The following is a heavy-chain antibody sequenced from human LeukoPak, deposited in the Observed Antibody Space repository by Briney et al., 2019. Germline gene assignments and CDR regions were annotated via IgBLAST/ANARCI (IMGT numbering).Heavy chain of an antibody. Sequence: GGSLRLSYAASGFTFDDYAMHWVRHAPGKGLEWVSGISWNSGSIGYADSVKGRFTISRDNAKNSLYLQMNSLRAEDTALYYCAKGGRWLQFFDYWGQGTLVTVSS. CDR3: AKGGRWLQFFDY. CDR1: GFTFDDYA. CDR2: ISWNSGSI. J-gene: IGHJ4*02. V-gene: IGHV3-9*01. D-gene: IGHD5-24*01.